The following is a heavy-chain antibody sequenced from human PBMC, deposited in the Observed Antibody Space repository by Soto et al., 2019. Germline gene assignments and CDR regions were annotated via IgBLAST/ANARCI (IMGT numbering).Heavy chain of an antibody. CDR2: IDGDGTTT. J-gene: IGHJ4*02. D-gene: IGHD6-19*01. V-gene: IGHV3-74*01. CDR3: ARRIAVAGTYDH. CDR1: GFTFNSYW. Sequence: GVSLRLSCAASGFTFNSYWMHWVRQVPGKGLECVSRIDGDGTTTHYADSVKGRFTISRDNAKNTLYLQMNSLRAEDSAVYLCARRIAVAGTYDHWGQGTLVTVSS.